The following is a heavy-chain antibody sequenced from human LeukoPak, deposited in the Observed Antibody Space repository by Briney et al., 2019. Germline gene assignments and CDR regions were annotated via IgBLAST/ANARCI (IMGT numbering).Heavy chain of an antibody. CDR3: ASGDNHDSNFDY. J-gene: IGHJ4*02. Sequence: GGSLRLSCAASGFTFSNNWMTWVRQAPGKGLEWVASVKKDESEKYYVDSVKGRFTISRDNAKNSLYLQMNSLRVEDTAVYYCASGDNHDSNFDYWGQGTLVTVSS. CDR1: GFTFSNNW. CDR2: VKKDESEK. V-gene: IGHV3-7*01. D-gene: IGHD3-22*01.